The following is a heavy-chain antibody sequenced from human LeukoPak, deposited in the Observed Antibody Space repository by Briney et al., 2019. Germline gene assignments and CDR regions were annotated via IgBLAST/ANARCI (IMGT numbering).Heavy chain of an antibody. CDR1: GFIVSESY. J-gene: IGHJ4*02. CDR2: IYKDGSP. CDR3: ATRYFYIGSRYYYGYFFDY. Sequence: GGPLRLSCAASGFIVSESYMGWVRQAPGKGLEWVSVIYKDGSPHYADSAKGRFTISRDSSKNALYLQMNSLRGEDTAVYYCATRYFYIGSRYYYGYFFDYWGQGTLVTVSS. D-gene: IGHD3-22*01. V-gene: IGHV3-53*01.